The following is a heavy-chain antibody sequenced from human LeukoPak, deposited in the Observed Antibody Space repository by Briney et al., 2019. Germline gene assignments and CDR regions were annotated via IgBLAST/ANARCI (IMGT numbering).Heavy chain of an antibody. D-gene: IGHD4-17*01. J-gene: IGHJ1*01. CDR1: GSTFTGYY. Sequence: ASVKVSCKASGSTFTGYYMHWVRHAPGQGLEWMGWINPNSGGTNYAQKFQGRVTITRDTSISTAYMELSRLRSDDTAVYYCARLTRLGYGDFVEYFQHWGQGTLVTVSS. CDR2: INPNSGGT. V-gene: IGHV1-2*02. CDR3: ARLTRLGYGDFVEYFQH.